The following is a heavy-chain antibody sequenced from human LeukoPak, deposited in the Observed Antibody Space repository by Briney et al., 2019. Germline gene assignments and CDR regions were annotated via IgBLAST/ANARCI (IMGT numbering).Heavy chain of an antibody. CDR3: ARDPGISEAGTVGHFDY. V-gene: IGHV3-11*04. Sequence: GGSLRLSCAASGFTFSDYYMSWIRQAPGKGLEWVSYISSSGSTIYYADSVKGRFTISRDNAKNSLFLQMNSLRAEDTAVYYCARDPGISEAGTVGHFDYWGQGTLVTVSS. D-gene: IGHD6-13*01. CDR2: ISSSGSTI. CDR1: GFTFSDYY. J-gene: IGHJ4*02.